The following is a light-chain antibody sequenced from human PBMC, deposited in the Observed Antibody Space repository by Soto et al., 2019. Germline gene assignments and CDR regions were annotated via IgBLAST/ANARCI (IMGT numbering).Light chain of an antibody. J-gene: IGKJ5*01. V-gene: IGKV3-11*01. CDR1: QSISSD. Sequence: EIVLTQSPATLSLSPGERATLSCRASQSISSDLAWYKQKPGQAPRLLIYDASNRATGIPARCSGSGSGTDFTLTISSLEPEDCAAYYCQQRSNWPPLTFGQGTRLEIK. CDR3: QQRSNWPPLT. CDR2: DAS.